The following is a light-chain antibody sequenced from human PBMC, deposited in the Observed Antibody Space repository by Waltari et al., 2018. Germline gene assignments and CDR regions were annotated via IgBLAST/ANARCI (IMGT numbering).Light chain of an antibody. Sequence: QSVLTQPPSMSGTPGQTVTISCSGSRSNIGGNTVNWYQQLPGTAPKLLISINNKRPSGVPDRLSGSKSGTSASLAVSGLQSEDEADYYCSSWDDSLSGVVFGGGTKLTVL. V-gene: IGLV1-44*01. CDR2: INN. CDR1: RSNIGGNT. J-gene: IGLJ2*01. CDR3: SSWDDSLSGVV.